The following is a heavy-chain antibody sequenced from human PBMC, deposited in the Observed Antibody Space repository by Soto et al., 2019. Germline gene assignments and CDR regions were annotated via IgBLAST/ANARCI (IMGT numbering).Heavy chain of an antibody. CDR1: GFTFSGSA. Sequence: EVQLVESGGGLVQPGGSLKLSCAASGFTFSGSAMHWVRQASGKGLEWVGRIRSKANSYATAYAASVKGRFTISRDDSKNTAYLQMNSLKTEDTAVYYCTSPTYYYDSSGYFPAFDIWGQGTMVTVSS. CDR3: TSPTYYYDSSGYFPAFDI. D-gene: IGHD3-22*01. CDR2: IRSKANSYAT. V-gene: IGHV3-73*02. J-gene: IGHJ3*02.